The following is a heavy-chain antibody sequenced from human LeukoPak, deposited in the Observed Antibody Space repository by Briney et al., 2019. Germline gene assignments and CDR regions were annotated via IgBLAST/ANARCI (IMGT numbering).Heavy chain of an antibody. J-gene: IGHJ4*02. CDR2: ISYDGSNK. CDR3: STDLTGTTSY. Sequence: GRSLRLSCAASGFTFSSYAMHWVRQAPGKGLEWVAVISYDGSNKYYADSVKGRFTISRDNSKNTLYLQMNSLRVEDTAVYYCSTDLTGTTSYWGQGTLVTVSS. CDR1: GFTFSSYA. D-gene: IGHD1-20*01. V-gene: IGHV3-30-3*01.